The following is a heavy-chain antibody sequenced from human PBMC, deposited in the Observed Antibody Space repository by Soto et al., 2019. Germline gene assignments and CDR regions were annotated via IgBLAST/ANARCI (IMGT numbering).Heavy chain of an antibody. Sequence: EVLLVESGGGLVKPGGSLRLSCAASGFTFSSYSMNWVRQAPGKGLEWVSSISSSSSYIYYADSVKGRFTISRDNAKNSLYLQMNSLRAEDTAVYYCARVPYYDSSGYYFSAFDIWGQGTMVTVSS. CDR1: GFTFSSYS. D-gene: IGHD3-22*01. CDR3: ARVPYYDSSGYYFSAFDI. CDR2: ISSSSSYI. J-gene: IGHJ3*02. V-gene: IGHV3-21*01.